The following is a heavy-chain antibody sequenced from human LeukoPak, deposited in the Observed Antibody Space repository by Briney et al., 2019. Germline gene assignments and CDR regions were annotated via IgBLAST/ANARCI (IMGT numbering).Heavy chain of an antibody. CDR3: ARGPIIARGSLFHY. Sequence: LSETVPLTCTVSGCTLGGDRFYGSWLRQSAGKALEGIGRVYFSGSTNYNPSLKSRATISVDMARNQFSLKLTSVTAADTAVYYCARGPIIARGSLFHYWGQGTLITVSS. CDR1: GCTLGGDRFY. V-gene: IGHV4-61*02. D-gene: IGHD1-26*01. J-gene: IGHJ4*02. CDR2: VYFSGST.